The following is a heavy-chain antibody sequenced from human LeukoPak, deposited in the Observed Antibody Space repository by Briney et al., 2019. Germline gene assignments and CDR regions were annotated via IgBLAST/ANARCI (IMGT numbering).Heavy chain of an antibody. J-gene: IGHJ4*02. Sequence: SVKVSCKASGGSFSSYAISWVRHTPGQELEWIGGISPMFRTAYYAQNFQVRVRITADESTSTVYMELSSLRSEDTAVYYCARDKFGAGTYVFDYWGQGTLVTVSS. CDR1: GGSFSSYA. CDR3: ARDKFGAGTYVFDY. V-gene: IGHV1-69*13. CDR2: ISPMFRTA. D-gene: IGHD3-10*01.